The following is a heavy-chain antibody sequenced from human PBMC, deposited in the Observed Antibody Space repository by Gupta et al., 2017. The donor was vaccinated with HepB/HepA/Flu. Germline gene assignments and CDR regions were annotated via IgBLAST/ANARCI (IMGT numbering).Heavy chain of an antibody. V-gene: IGHV1-2*04. D-gene: IGHD6-13*01. Sequence: QVQLVQSGAEVKKPGASGQVSCKASGYSFTGQPIPWERQAPGQGLEWMGWINPNSGGTNYAQKFQDWVTMSRDTSISTAYMELRILKSDDTAIYYCARGGGIALEFDYWGQGTLVTVSS. CDR1: GYSFTGQP. J-gene: IGHJ4*02. CDR2: INPNSGGT. CDR3: ARGGGIALEFDY.